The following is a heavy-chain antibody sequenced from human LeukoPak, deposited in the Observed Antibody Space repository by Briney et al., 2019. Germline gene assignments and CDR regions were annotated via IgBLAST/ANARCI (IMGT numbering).Heavy chain of an antibody. D-gene: IGHD6-13*01. CDR1: GFTFSNYW. CDR3: ARDLRYSSSWDYFDY. CDR2: IKQDGSEK. V-gene: IGHV3-7*01. J-gene: IGHJ4*02. Sequence: PGGSLRLSCAASGFTFSNYWMSWVRQAPGKGLEWVANIKQDGSEKYYVDSVKGRFTISRDNAKNSLYLQMNSLRAEDTAVYYCARDLRYSSSWDYFDYWGQGTLVTVSS.